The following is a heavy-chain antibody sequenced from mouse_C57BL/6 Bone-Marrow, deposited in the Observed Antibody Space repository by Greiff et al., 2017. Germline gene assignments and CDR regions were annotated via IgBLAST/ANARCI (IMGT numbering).Heavy chain of an antibody. CDR3: TTWGSSFYFDY. CDR1: GFNIKDDY. D-gene: IGHD1-1*01. CDR2: IDPENGDT. V-gene: IGHV14-4*01. Sequence: EVQLQESGAELVRPGASVKLSCTASGFNIKDDYMHWVKQRPEQGLEWIGWIDPENGDTEYASKFQGKATITADTSSNTAYLQLSSLTSEDTAVDYCTTWGSSFYFDYWGQGTTLTVSS. J-gene: IGHJ2*01.